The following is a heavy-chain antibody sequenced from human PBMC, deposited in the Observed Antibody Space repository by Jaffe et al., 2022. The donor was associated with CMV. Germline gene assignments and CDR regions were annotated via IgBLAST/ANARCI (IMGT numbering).Heavy chain of an antibody. CDR1: GGSISSYY. CDR3: ARILPYGGNPNWFDP. CDR2: IYYSGST. Sequence: QVQLQESGPGLVKPSETLSLTCTVSGGSISSYYWSWIRQPPGKGLEWIGYIYYSGSTNYNPSLKSRVTISVDTSKNQFSLKLSSVTAADTAVYYCARILPYGGNPNWFDPWGQGTLVTVSS. D-gene: IGHD4-17*01. V-gene: IGHV4-59*01. J-gene: IGHJ5*02.